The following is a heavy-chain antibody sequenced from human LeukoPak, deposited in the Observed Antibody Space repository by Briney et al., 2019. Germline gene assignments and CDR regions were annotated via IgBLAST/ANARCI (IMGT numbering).Heavy chain of an antibody. J-gene: IGHJ5*02. D-gene: IGHD1-14*01. CDR3: ARGSTGQYDP. CDR1: GDSVSSYY. V-gene: IGHV4-59*02. CDR2: VRYSGSS. Sequence: SETLSLTCSVSGDSVSSYYWSWIRQSPGKGLEWIGYVRYSGSSNSNPSLKSRVTTSVDTSRNQFSLKLSSVTAADTAVYYCARGSTGQYDPWGQGILVTVSS.